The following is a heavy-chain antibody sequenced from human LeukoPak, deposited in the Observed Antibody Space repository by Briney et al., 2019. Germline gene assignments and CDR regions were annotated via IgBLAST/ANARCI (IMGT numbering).Heavy chain of an antibody. D-gene: IGHD6-19*01. Sequence: GGSLRLSCAASGFTVSSNYMSWVRQAPGKGLEWVSVIYSGGSTYYADSVKGRFTISRDNSKNTLYLQMNSLRAEDTAVYYCAKFFYDTVAGFYFDYWGQGTLVTVSS. V-gene: IGHV3-53*01. CDR3: AKFFYDTVAGFYFDY. CDR2: IYSGGST. J-gene: IGHJ4*02. CDR1: GFTVSSNY.